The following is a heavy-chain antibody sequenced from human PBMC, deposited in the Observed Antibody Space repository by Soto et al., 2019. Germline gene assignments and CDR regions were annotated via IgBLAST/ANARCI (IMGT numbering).Heavy chain of an antibody. CDR1: GGSISSSSYY. CDR2: IYHSGST. J-gene: IGHJ6*02. Sequence: PSETLSLTCTVSGGSISSSSYYWGWIRQPPGKGLEWIGYIYHSGSTYYNPSLKSRVTISVDRSKNQFSLKLSSVTATDTAVYYCATSRRDDSSGYYYAPSYYYYGMDVWGQGTTVTVSS. CDR3: ATSRRDDSSGYYYAPSYYYYGMDV. V-gene: IGHV4-39*07. D-gene: IGHD3-22*01.